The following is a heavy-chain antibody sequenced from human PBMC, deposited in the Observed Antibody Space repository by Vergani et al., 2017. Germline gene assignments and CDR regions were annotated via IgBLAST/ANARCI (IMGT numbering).Heavy chain of an antibody. V-gene: IGHV1-69*04. CDR2: IIPILGIA. CDR3: ATTQYSSGAFPFDY. D-gene: IGHD6-19*01. Sequence: QVQLVQSGAEVKKPGSSVKVSCKASGGTFSSYAISWVRQAPGQGLEWMGRIIPILGIANYAQKFQGRATITADKSQSTAYMELSSLRSEDTAVYYCATTQYSSGAFPFDYWGQGTLVTVSS. CDR1: GGTFSSYA. J-gene: IGHJ4*02.